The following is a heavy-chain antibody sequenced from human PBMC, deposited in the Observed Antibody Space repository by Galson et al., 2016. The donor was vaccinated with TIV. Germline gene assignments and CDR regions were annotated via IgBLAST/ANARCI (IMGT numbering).Heavy chain of an antibody. D-gene: IGHD5-18*01. Sequence: QSGAEVKKPGESLRISCKGSGYNFPTSWIGWVRQRPGKGLEWMGIIYADDSETRYSPSFQGQVTISADESISTVYLQWSSLKASDTALYFCARAPGYSGYSYGYFDSWGQGTLVTVSS. CDR2: IYADDSET. V-gene: IGHV5-51*03. CDR1: GYNFPTSW. CDR3: ARAPGYSGYSYGYFDS. J-gene: IGHJ4*02.